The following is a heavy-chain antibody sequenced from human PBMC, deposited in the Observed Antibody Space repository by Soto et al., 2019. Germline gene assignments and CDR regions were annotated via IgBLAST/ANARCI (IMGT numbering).Heavy chain of an antibody. V-gene: IGHV3-23*01. J-gene: IGHJ4*02. Sequence: EVQLLESGGGLVQPGGSLRLSCAASGFTFSNYAMSWVRQAPGKGLEWISAISSRGDNTHHADSVRGRFTISRDNSKNMLYLEISTLRAEDTAVYYCAKCDLVFVKTSNYFFDYWGQGTLVTVSS. CDR2: ISSRGDNT. CDR3: AKCDLVFVKTSNYFFDY. D-gene: IGHD3-9*01. CDR1: GFTFSNYA.